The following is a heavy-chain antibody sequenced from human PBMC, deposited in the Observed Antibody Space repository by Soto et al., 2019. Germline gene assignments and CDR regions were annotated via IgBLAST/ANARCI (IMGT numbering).Heavy chain of an antibody. D-gene: IGHD5-12*01. Sequence: ASVKVSCKVSGYTLTELSMHWARQAPGKGLEWMGGFDPEDGETIYAQKFQGRVTMTEDTSTDTAYMELSSLRSEDTAVYYCATDKAGYSGYDYGYYFDYWGQGTLVTVSS. CDR3: ATDKAGYSGYDYGYYFDY. J-gene: IGHJ4*02. CDR2: FDPEDGET. V-gene: IGHV1-24*01. CDR1: GYTLTELS.